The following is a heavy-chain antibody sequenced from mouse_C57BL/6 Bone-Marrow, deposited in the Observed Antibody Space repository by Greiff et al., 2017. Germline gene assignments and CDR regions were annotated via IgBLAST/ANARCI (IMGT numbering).Heavy chain of an antibody. CDR3: ASGHFPAWFAY. J-gene: IGHJ3*01. V-gene: IGHV5-17*01. D-gene: IGHD3-1*01. CDR1: GFTFSDYG. Sequence: EVQLQQSGAELVKPGASVKLSCAASGFTFSDYGMHWVRQRPEQGLEWIASISRDSGTTNYADTVKGQVTISRDNASNTAYLQLSSLTSEDTAVYYCASGHFPAWFAYWGQGTLVTVSA. CDR2: ISRDSGTT.